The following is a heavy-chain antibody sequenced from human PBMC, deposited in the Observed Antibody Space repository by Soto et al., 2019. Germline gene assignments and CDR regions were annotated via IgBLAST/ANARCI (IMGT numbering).Heavy chain of an antibody. J-gene: IGHJ3*02. CDR1: GFTFSSYA. CDR2: ISGSGGST. V-gene: IGHV3-23*01. D-gene: IGHD2-2*01. CDR3: AKALTRYCSSTSCFPGDAVDI. Sequence: EVQLLESGGGLVQPGGSLRLSCAASGFTFSSYAMSWVRQAPGKGLEWVSAISGSGGSTYYADSVKGRFTISRDNSKNTLYLQMNSLRAEDTAVYYCAKALTRYCSSTSCFPGDAVDIWGQGTMVTVSS.